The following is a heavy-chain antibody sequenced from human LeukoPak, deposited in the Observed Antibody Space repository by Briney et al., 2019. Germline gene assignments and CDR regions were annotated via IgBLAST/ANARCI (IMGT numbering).Heavy chain of an antibody. V-gene: IGHV3-21*01. CDR1: GFTFSSYS. D-gene: IGHD3-22*01. CDR2: ISSSSSYI. CDR3: ARELGHYYDSSGYNGY. Sequence: PGGSLRLSCAASGFTFSSYSMNWVRQAPGKGLEWVSSISSSSSYIYYADSVKGRFTISRDNAKNSLYLQMNSLRAEDTAVYYCARELGHYYDSSGYNGYWGQGTLVTVSS. J-gene: IGHJ4*02.